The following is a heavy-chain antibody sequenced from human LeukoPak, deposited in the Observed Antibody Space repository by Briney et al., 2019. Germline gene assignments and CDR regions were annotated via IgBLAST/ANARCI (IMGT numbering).Heavy chain of an antibody. V-gene: IGHV3-23*01. CDR2: VGGSGGGT. CDR3: ARAPLRYFDWLPHY. Sequence: GRSLRLSCAVSGFTFSSYAMSWVLQAPGKGLEWVSAVGGSGGGTYYADSVKGRFTISRDNSKNTLYLQMNSLRAEDTAVYYCARAPLRYFDWLPHYWGQGTLVTVSS. D-gene: IGHD3-9*01. J-gene: IGHJ4*02. CDR1: GFTFSSYA.